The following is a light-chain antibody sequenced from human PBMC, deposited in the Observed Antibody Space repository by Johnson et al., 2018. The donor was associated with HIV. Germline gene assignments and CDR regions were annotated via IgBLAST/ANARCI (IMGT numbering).Light chain of an antibody. CDR3: GTWDSSLSAEAV. CDR1: SSNIGNNY. V-gene: IGLV1-51*01. J-gene: IGLJ1*01. Sequence: QSVLTQPPSVSAAPGQKVTISCSGSSSNIGNNYVSWYQQLPGTAPKLLIYDNNQRPSGIPDRFSGSKSGTSATLSITGLQTGDEADYYCGTWDSSLSAEAVFGSGTKVTVL. CDR2: DNN.